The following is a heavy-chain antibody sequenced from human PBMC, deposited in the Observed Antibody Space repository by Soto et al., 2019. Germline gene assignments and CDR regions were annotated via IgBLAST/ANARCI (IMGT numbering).Heavy chain of an antibody. CDR2: IVVGSGNT. Sequence: SVKVSCKASGYTFTSSALQWVRQARGQRLEWIGWIVVGSGNTNYAQKFQERVTITRDMSTSTAYMALSSLRSEVTAVYYSAASYYTDSSGSYSMDSWGQGTLVTRSS. J-gene: IGHJ4*02. CDR1: GYTFTSSA. CDR3: AASYYTDSSGSYSMDS. D-gene: IGHD3-22*01. V-gene: IGHV1-58*01.